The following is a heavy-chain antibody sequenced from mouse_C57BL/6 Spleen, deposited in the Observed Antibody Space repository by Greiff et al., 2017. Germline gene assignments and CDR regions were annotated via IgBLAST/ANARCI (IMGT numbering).Heavy chain of an antibody. CDR1: GYTFTSYW. CDR2: IDPSDSET. J-gene: IGHJ3*01. CDR3: ARSGDGYYELAY. V-gene: IGHV1-52*01. D-gene: IGHD2-3*01. Sequence: QVQLQQPGAELVRPGSSVKLSCKASGYTFTSYWMHWVKQRPIQGLEWIGNIDPSDSETHYNQKFKDKATLTVDKSSSTAYMQLSSLTSEDSAVYYCARSGDGYYELAYWGQGTLVTVSA.